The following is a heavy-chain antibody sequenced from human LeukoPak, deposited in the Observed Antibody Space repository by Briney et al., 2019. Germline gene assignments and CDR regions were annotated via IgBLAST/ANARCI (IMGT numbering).Heavy chain of an antibody. CDR3: ARRTSVAGVWFDP. J-gene: IGHJ5*02. V-gene: IGHV4-59*08. CDR2: IYYSGST. D-gene: IGHD6-19*01. Sequence: PSETLSLTCTVSGGSIGTYYWSWIRQPPGKGLEWIGYIYYSGSTNYNPSLKSRVTISVDTSKNQFSLKLRSVTAADTAVYYCARRTSVAGVWFDPWGQGTPVIVSS. CDR1: GGSIGTYY.